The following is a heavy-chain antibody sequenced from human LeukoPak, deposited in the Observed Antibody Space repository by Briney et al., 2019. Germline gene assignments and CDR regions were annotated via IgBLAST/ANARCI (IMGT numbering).Heavy chain of an antibody. CDR2: ITYDGDYT. J-gene: IGHJ4*02. D-gene: IGHD3-3*01. Sequence: GGSLRLSCAASGFTFSGYNMNWLRQAPGKGLEWVSSITYDGDYTYYADSVRGRFTISSDNAKILLYLQMNSLRAEDTAVYYCAISWSAYPIDHWGQGTRVTVSS. CDR1: GFTFSGYN. CDR3: AISWSAYPIDH. V-gene: IGHV3-21*01.